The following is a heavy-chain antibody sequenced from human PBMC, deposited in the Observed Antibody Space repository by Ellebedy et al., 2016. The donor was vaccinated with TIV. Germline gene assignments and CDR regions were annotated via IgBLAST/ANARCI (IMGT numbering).Heavy chain of an antibody. V-gene: IGHV4-61*01. CDR3: ARDVVVTAIRYYYYGMDV. CDR1: GGSVRSGSYY. J-gene: IGHJ6*02. CDR2: IYYSGST. D-gene: IGHD2-21*02. Sequence: SETLSLTXTVSGGSVRSGSYYWSWIRQPPGKGLEWIGYIYYSGSTNYNPSLKSRVTISVDTSKNQFSLKLSSVTAADTAVYYCARDVVVTAIRYYYYGMDVWGQGTTVTVSS.